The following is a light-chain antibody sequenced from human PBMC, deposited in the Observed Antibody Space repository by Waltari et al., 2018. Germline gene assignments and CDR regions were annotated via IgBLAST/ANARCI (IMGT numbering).Light chain of an antibody. V-gene: IGLV1-51*01. CDR3: ETWDSILSAVI. J-gene: IGLJ2*01. CDR1: SSNIGNQY. CDR2: DNK. Sequence: QSVLTQPPSVSAAPGQKVTISCSGSSSNIGNQYVSWYQRFPGTAPKLLIYDNKGRPSGIPDRFSGSTSGTSASLGITGLQTGDEADYYCETWDSILSAVIFGGGTKLTVL.